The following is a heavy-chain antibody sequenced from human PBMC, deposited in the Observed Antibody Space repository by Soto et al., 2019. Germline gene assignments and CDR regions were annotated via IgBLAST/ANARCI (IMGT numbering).Heavy chain of an antibody. CDR3: ARRPHYDSSGYALFDY. CDR2: ISAYNGNT. CDR1: GYTFTSYG. D-gene: IGHD3-22*01. V-gene: IGHV1-18*04. J-gene: IGHJ4*02. Sequence: ASVKVSCKASGYTFTSYGISWVRQAPGQGLEWMGWISAYNGNTNYAQKLQGRVTMTTDTSTSTAYMELRSLRSDDTAVYYCARRPHYDSSGYALFDYWGQGTLVTVSS.